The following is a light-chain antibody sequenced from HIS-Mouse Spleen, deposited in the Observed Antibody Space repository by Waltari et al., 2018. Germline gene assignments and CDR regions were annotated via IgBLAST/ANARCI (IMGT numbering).Light chain of an antibody. V-gene: IGLV1-47*01. Sequence: QSVLTQPPSASGTPGQRVTISCSGSSSNIGSNYVYWYQQLPGTAPKLLIYRNKQRPPGVPDRFCGSKSGTSASLAISGLRSEDEADYYCAAWDDSLSGPVFGGGTKLTVL. CDR2: RNK. J-gene: IGLJ3*02. CDR3: AAWDDSLSGPV. CDR1: SSNIGSNY.